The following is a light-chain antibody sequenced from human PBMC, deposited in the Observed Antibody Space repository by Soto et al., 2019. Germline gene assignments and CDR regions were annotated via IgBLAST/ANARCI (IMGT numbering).Light chain of an antibody. CDR1: QSVSSTF. CDR2: EAS. Sequence: EIVLTQSPGTLSLSPGERATLSCRASQSVSSTFLAWYQQKPGQAPRLLMYEASSRASGIPDRFSGSGSGTDFTLTISRLEPEDFAVYYCQQYGSSLGVTFGQGTKLEIK. V-gene: IGKV3-20*01. J-gene: IGKJ2*01. CDR3: QQYGSSLGVT.